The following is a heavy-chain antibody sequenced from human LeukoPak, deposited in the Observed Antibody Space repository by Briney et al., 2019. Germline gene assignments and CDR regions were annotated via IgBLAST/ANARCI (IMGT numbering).Heavy chain of an antibody. CDR2: IYYSGST. CDR1: GGSISSSSYY. Sequence: SETLSLTCTVSGGSISSSSYYWGWIRQPPGKGLEWIGSIYYSGSTYYNPSLKSRVTISVDTSKNQFSLKLSSVTAADTAVYYCARLGWLRDYWGQGTLVTVSS. CDR3: ARLGWLRDY. D-gene: IGHD5-12*01. V-gene: IGHV4-39*07. J-gene: IGHJ4*02.